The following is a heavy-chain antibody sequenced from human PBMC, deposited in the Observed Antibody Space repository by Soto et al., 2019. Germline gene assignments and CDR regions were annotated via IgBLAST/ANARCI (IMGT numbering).Heavy chain of an antibody. V-gene: IGHV3-23*01. CDR1: GFTLSSYA. CDR2: ISGGGGTI. D-gene: IGHD6-13*01. Sequence: PGGSLRLSCAASGFTLSSYAMNWVRQAPGKGLEWVSAISGGGGTIYYADSVKGRFTISRDNSKNTLYLQMNSLRAEDTAVYYCAKDLYTSSWFTSSDYWGQGTLGTVSS. CDR3: AKDLYTSSWFTSSDY. J-gene: IGHJ4*02.